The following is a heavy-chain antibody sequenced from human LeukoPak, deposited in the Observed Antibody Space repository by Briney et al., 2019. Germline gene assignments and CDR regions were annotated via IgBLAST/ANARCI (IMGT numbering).Heavy chain of an antibody. CDR3: ARGPEGYSYGYSPDY. J-gene: IGHJ4*02. Sequence: AASVKVSCKASGYTFTGYYMHWVRQAPGQGLEWMGRINPNSGGTNYAQKFQGRVTMTRDTSISTAYMELSRLRSDHTAVYYCARGPEGYSYGYSPDYWGQGTLVTVSS. CDR2: INPNSGGT. CDR1: GYTFTGYY. V-gene: IGHV1-2*06. D-gene: IGHD5-18*01.